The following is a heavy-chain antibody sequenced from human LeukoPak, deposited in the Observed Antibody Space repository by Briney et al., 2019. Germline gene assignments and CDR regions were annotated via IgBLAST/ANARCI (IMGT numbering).Heavy chain of an antibody. CDR2: IYTSGST. CDR1: GGSISSYY. V-gene: IGHV4-4*07. CDR3: ARDPGPYYDILTGWDV. Sequence: PSETLSLTCTVSGGSISSYYWSRIRQPAGKGLEWIGRIYTSGSTNYNPSLKSRVTMSVDTSKNQFSLKLSSVTAADTAVYYCARDPGPYYDILTGWDVWGQGTTVTVSS. J-gene: IGHJ6*02. D-gene: IGHD3-9*01.